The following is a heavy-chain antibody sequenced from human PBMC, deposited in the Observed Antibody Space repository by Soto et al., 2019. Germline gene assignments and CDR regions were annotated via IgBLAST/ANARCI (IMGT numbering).Heavy chain of an antibody. Sequence: ASVKVSCKASGYAFTSYDINWVRQATGQRLEWMGWINAGNGNTKYSQKFQGRVTITRDTSASTAYMELSSLRSEDTAVYYCARSIVVVTAADYWGQGTLVTVSS. D-gene: IGHD2-21*02. CDR3: ARSIVVVTAADY. J-gene: IGHJ4*02. V-gene: IGHV1-3*01. CDR1: GYAFTSYD. CDR2: INAGNGNT.